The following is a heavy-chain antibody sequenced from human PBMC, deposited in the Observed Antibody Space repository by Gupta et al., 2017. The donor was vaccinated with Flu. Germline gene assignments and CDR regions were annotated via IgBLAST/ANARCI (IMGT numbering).Heavy chain of an antibody. CDR2: VYLNGDT. CDR3: ARRGAYFFDF. Sequence: GSLNSGGYFWSWIRQLPGKGLEWIGYVYLNGDTYYNPSLQSRVSISVDRSKNQFYLEGGSVTAADTAVYFGARRGAYFFDFWGQGTLVTVSS. J-gene: IGHJ4*02. D-gene: IGHD3-16*01. CDR1: GSLNSGGYF. V-gene: IGHV4-31*02.